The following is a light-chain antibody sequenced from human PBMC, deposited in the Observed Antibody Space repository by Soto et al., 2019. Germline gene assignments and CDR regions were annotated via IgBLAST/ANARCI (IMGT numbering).Light chain of an antibody. CDR2: EVT. CDR3: SSYTNIHTSACV. CDR1: SGDIGSYNR. Sequence: QSSLTQPASVSGSPGQSITISCTGTSGDIGSYNRVSWYQQHPGKAPKLIIYEVTDRPSGVSNRFSGSKSGNTASLTISGLQAEDEAEYYCSSYTNIHTSACVLGKGTKVTVL. V-gene: IGLV2-14*01. J-gene: IGLJ1*01.